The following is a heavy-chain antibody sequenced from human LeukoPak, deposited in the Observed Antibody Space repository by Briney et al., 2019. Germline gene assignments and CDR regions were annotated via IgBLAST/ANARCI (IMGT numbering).Heavy chain of an antibody. V-gene: IGHV3-23*01. CDR1: GFSFSNYA. D-gene: IGHD3-16*01. Sequence: GGSLRLSCVASGFSFSNYAINWVRQAPGKGLEWVSAISGSGGTIFYADSVKGRFAISRDNSKNTLYLQMTSLRAEDTAVYYCAKTYVDSTFFDSWGQGTRVTVSS. CDR3: AKTYVDSTFFDS. CDR2: ISGSGGTI. J-gene: IGHJ4*02.